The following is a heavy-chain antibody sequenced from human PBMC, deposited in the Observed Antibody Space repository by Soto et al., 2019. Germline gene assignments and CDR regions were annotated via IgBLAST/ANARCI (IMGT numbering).Heavy chain of an antibody. CDR1: GFTFSSYW. Sequence: EVQLLESGGGLVQPGGSPRLSCAASGFTFSSYWMHWVRQAPGKGLVWVSRINSDGRSTSYADSVKGRFTISRDNAKNTLYLQMNSLRAEDTAVYYCASYYGSGIYHPKYWGQGALVTGAS. CDR3: ASYYGSGIYHPKY. CDR2: INSDGRST. D-gene: IGHD3-10*01. J-gene: IGHJ4*02. V-gene: IGHV3-74*01.